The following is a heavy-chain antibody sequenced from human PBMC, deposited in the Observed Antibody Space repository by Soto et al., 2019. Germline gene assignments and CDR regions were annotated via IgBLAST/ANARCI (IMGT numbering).Heavy chain of an antibody. V-gene: IGHV3-30*18. CDR2: ISYDGSNK. CDR1: GFTFSSYG. CDR3: AKDRIAVAPPDY. J-gene: IGHJ4*02. D-gene: IGHD6-19*01. Sequence: GGSLRLSCAASGFTFSSYGMHWVRQAPGKGLEWVAVISYDGSNKYYADSVKGRFTISRDNSKNTLYLQMNSLRAEDTAVYYCAKDRIAVAPPDYWGQGTLVTVPS.